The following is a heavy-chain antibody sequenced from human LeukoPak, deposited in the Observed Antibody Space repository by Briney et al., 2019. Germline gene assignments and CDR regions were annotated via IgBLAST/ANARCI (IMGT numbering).Heavy chain of an antibody. CDR2: IFPGDSDT. D-gene: IGHD2-21*02. CDR1: GYSFSSFW. CDR3: ARLTSFADLLTATRRSWFDP. Sequence: GESLKISCKGSGYSFSSFWIAWVRQMPGEGLEWMGIIFPGDSDTRYRPSLQGQVTISVDKSIDTAFPQWSSLKASDSAIYYCARLTSFADLLTATRRSWFDPWGQGTLVTVSS. J-gene: IGHJ5*02. V-gene: IGHV5-51*01.